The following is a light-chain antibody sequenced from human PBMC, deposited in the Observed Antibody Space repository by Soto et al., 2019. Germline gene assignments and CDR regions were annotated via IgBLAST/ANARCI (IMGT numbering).Light chain of an antibody. CDR3: SSYTSSSTLGV. V-gene: IGLV2-14*01. Sequence: QSALTQPASVSGSPGQSITISCTGTSSDVGGYNYVSWYQQHPGKAPNLMIYDVSNRPSGVSNRFSGSKSGNTASLTISGLQAEDEADSYCSSYTSSSTLGVFGTGTKVTVL. CDR2: DVS. CDR1: SSDVGGYNY. J-gene: IGLJ1*01.